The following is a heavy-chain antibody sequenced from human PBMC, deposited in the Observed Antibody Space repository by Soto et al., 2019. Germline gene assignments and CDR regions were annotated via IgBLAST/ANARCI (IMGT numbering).Heavy chain of an antibody. V-gene: IGHV4-39*01. D-gene: IGHD3-9*01. J-gene: IGHJ4*02. CDR3: ARHDLNRLVIIFPELFDY. CDR2: IYYSGST. CDR1: GGSISSSSYY. Sequence: SETLSLTCTVSGGSISSSSYYWGWIRQPPGKGLEWIGSIYYSGSTYYNPSLKSRVTISADTSKNQFSLKLSSVTAADTAVYYCARHDLNRLVIIFPELFDYWGQGTLVTVSS.